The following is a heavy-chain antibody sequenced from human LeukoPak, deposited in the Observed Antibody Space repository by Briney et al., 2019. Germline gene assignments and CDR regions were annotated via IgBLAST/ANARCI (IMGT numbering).Heavy chain of an antibody. J-gene: IGHJ5*02. CDR1: GYSISSGYY. D-gene: IGHD2-15*01. Sequence: SETLSLTCAVSGYSISSGYYWGWIRQPPGKGLEWIGTLYHSGGTYYNPSLKSRVTISVDTSKNQFSLKLRSVTAADTAVYYCARRTPVLRSGTSSNWFDPWGQGTLVTVSS. CDR2: LYHSGGT. V-gene: IGHV4-38-2*01. CDR3: ARRTPVLRSGTSSNWFDP.